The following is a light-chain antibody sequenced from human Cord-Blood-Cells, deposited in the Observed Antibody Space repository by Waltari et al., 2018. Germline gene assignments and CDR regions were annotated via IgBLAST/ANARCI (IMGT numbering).Light chain of an antibody. J-gene: IGKJ2*01. CDR1: QSISCY. CDR2: AAS. V-gene: IGKV1-39*01. CDR3: QQSYSTPYT. Sequence: DIQMTQSPSSLSASVGDRVTITCRASQSISCYLNWYQQKHVKAPQLRIYAASSLQSGVPSRFSSNGSGTEFTLTISSLQPEDFATYYCQQSYSTPYTFGRGTRLGIK.